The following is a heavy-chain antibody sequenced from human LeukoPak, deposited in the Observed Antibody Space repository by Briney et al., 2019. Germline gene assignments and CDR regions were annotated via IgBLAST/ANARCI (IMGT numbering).Heavy chain of an antibody. Sequence: GDSLKISCKISGYRLTNNWIGWVRQVPGKGLEWMGLIYPGYSDAKYSPSFQGQVTLSVDTSISTAYLQLGGLRASDTAIYYCVRFALSSSLDHWGQGTLVTVSS. CDR2: IYPGYSDA. CDR3: VRFALSSSLDH. D-gene: IGHD6-13*01. V-gene: IGHV5-51*01. CDR1: GYRLTNNW. J-gene: IGHJ5*02.